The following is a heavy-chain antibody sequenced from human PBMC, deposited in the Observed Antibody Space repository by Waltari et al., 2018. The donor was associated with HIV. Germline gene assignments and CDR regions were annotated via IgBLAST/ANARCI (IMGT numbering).Heavy chain of an antibody. V-gene: IGHV1-18*01. CDR2: GNT. Sequence: GNTNYAQKFQGRVTMTTDTSTSKAYMELRSLRSDDTAVYYCARSPPQYDSSGYYCDYWGQGTLVTVSS. CDR3: ARSPPQYDSSGYYCDY. J-gene: IGHJ4*02. D-gene: IGHD3-22*01.